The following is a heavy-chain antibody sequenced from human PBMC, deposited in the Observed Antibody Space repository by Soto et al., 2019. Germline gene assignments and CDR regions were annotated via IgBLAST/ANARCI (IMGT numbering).Heavy chain of an antibody. V-gene: IGHV4-34*01. CDR1: GGSFSGYY. D-gene: IGHD4-17*01. Sequence: PSETLSLTCAVYGGSFSGYYWTWIRQAPGKELEWIGEINHSGGTNYNSSLKSRVTISVDTSKNQFSLSLSSLTAADTAVYYCARDTRYGVLDYWGQGTLVTVS. J-gene: IGHJ4*02. CDR2: INHSGGT. CDR3: ARDTRYGVLDY.